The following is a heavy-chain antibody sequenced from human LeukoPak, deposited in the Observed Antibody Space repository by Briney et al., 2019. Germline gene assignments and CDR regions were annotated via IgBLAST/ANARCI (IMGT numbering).Heavy chain of an antibody. V-gene: IGHV1-2*02. J-gene: IGHJ5*02. D-gene: IGHD7-27*01. Sequence: ASVKVSCKASGYTFTTYYMHWVRQAPGQGLEWMGWINPKNAGTNYAQKFQGRVTMTRDTSISTAYMEVSRLTSDDTAVYYCARGWGSPQFDPWGQGTRVTVSS. CDR1: GYTFTTYY. CDR2: INPKNAGT. CDR3: ARGWGSPQFDP.